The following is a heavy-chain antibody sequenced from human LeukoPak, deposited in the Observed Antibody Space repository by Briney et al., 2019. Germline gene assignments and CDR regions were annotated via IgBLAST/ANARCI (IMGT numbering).Heavy chain of an antibody. CDR3: TTDPRELPGDDSSGYSGYDY. CDR2: IESKTDGGTT. V-gene: IGHV3-15*04. Sequence: GGSLRLSCAASGFTFSNAWMSWVRQAPGKGLEWVGRIESKTDGGTTDYAAPVKGRFTISRDDSKNTLYLQMNSLKTEDTAVYYCTTDPRELPGDDSSGYSGYDYWGREPWSPSPQ. CDR1: GFTFSNAW. D-gene: IGHD3-22*01. J-gene: IGHJ4*02.